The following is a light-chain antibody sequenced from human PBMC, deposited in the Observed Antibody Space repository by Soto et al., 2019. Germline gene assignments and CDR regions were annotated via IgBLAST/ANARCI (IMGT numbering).Light chain of an antibody. V-gene: IGKV3-20*01. CDR3: QQYGSSPGT. J-gene: IGKJ1*01. CDR2: DTS. CDR1: QSVRDNY. Sequence: IVLTQSPGTVSLSPGERATLSCRASQSVRDNYLAWYQQTPGQAPSLLIFDTSRRATGIPDRFTGSGSGTDFALTISRVEPQGIAVYFCQQYGSSPGTFGQGTKVDIK.